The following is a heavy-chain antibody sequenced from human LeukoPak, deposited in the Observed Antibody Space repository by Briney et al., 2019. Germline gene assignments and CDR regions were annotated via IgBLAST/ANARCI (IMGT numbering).Heavy chain of an antibody. CDR1: GFTFSDYY. CDR3: ARGNGDYVPYYFDY. Sequence: GGSLRLSCAASGFTFSDYYMSWIRQAPGKGLEWVSSISSSSSYIYYADSVKGRFTISRDNAKNSLYLQMNSLRAEDTAVYYCARGNGDYVPYYFDYWGQGTLVTVSS. CDR2: ISSSSSYI. D-gene: IGHD4-17*01. V-gene: IGHV3-11*06. J-gene: IGHJ4*02.